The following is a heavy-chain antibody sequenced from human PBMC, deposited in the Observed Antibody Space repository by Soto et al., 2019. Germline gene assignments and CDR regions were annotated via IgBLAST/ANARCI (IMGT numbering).Heavy chain of an antibody. CDR3: VRHAQWLKGAY. Sequence: SETLSLTCNVSGASISSYNYWGWFRQPPGKGLEWIGSIIYSGNTIYNPSLQSRLTVFVDTSKNQFSLKLSSVTAADTAVYYCVRHAQWLKGAYGGQETLVTVSS. CDR2: IIYSGNT. J-gene: IGHJ4*02. V-gene: IGHV4-39*01. CDR1: GASISSYNY. D-gene: IGHD6-19*01.